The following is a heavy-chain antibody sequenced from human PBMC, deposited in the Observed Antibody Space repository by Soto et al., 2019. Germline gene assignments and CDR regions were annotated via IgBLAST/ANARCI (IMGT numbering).Heavy chain of an antibody. CDR2: ISGSGGST. D-gene: IGHD3-16*02. CDR3: AKHTGRYNFDY. CDR1: GFIFSSYA. J-gene: IGHJ4*02. Sequence: EVQLLESGGGLVQPGGSPRLSCAASGFIFSSYAISWVRQAPGKGLEWVSAISGSGGSTYYADSVKGRFTISRDNSKNTLYLQMNSLRAEDTAVYYCAKHTGRYNFDYWGQGTLVTVSS. V-gene: IGHV3-23*01.